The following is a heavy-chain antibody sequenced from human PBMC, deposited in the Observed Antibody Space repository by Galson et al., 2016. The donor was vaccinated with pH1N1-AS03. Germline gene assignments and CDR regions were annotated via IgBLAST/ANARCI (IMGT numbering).Heavy chain of an antibody. V-gene: IGHV2-5*01. J-gene: IGHJ5*02. CDR2: IYWNDDT. CDR3: ARAYYDDFADWSDP. Sequence: PALVKPTQTLTLTCPFSGSSLSTSGVGVGWIRQAPGKALEWLAIIYWNDDTRYSPSLRNRLTITKDTSKSQVVLTMTNMDPVDTATYFCARAYYDDFADWSDPWGQGTLVTVSS. CDR1: GSSLSTSGVG. D-gene: IGHD4-17*01.